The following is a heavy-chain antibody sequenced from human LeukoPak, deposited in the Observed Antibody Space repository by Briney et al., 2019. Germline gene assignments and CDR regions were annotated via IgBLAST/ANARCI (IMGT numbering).Heavy chain of an antibody. CDR1: GGSISSSSYY. V-gene: IGHV4-39*01. CDR3: ARRRYYDGSGYLE. CDR2: IYYSGRT. Sequence: PSETLSLTCTISGGSISSSSYYWGWIHQPPGKGLEWIGTIYYSGRTYYSPSLKSRVTMSVDPSNNQFSLNLRSVTAADTALYYCARRRYYDGSGYLEWGQGTLLSVSS. D-gene: IGHD3-22*01. J-gene: IGHJ1*01.